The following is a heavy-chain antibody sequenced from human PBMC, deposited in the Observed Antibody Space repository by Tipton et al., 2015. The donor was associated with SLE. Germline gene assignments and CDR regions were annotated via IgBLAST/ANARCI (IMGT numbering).Heavy chain of an antibody. D-gene: IGHD2/OR15-2a*01. CDR1: GFTFSSYE. V-gene: IGHV3-48*03. CDR2: ISSSGSTI. Sequence: GSLRLSCAASGFTFSSYEMNWVRQAPGKGLEWVSYISSSGSTIYYADSVKGRFTISRDNAKNSLYLQMNSLRAEDSSIYYCVRGTTSYFSAFDIWGQGTMAIVSS. J-gene: IGHJ3*02. CDR3: VRGTTSYFSAFDI.